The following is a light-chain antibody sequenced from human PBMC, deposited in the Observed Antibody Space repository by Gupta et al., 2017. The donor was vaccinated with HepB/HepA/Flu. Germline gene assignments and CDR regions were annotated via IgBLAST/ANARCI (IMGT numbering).Light chain of an antibody. CDR2: TTS. J-gene: IGKJ1*01. V-gene: IGKV1-39*01. Sequence: DIQMTQSPSSLSASVGDRVTITCRASQSISTYLNWYQLKPGKAPNLLIYTTSNLQSGVPSRFSGSGSGTDFTLTISRLQPEDFANYYCQQRYRTPWTFGQGTKVEIK. CDR3: QQRYRTPWT. CDR1: QSISTY.